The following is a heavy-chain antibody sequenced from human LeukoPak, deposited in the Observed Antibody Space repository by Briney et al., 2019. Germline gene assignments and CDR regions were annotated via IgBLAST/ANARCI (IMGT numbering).Heavy chain of an antibody. Sequence: SETLSLTCTLSSDSIFTINWWSWPRQPPGKGLEWIGQIFHSGSTSDSASLNSRVNISKDKSKNQISLRLTAVTAADSAVYYCARSPTKRVHDEYWGPGTLVTVS. CDR3: ARSPTKRVHDEY. J-gene: IGHJ4*02. D-gene: IGHD1-1*01. V-gene: IGHV4-4*02. CDR1: SDSIFTINW. CDR2: IFHSGST.